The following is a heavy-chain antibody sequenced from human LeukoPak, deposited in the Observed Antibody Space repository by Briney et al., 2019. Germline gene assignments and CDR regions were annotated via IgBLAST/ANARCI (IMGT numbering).Heavy chain of an antibody. CDR1: GFTFSDYY. CDR3: ARERGYCSGGSCYFGDREGIDY. D-gene: IGHD2-15*01. J-gene: IGHJ4*02. CDR2: ISGSGSTI. Sequence: GGSLRLSCAASGFTFSDYYMSWIRQAPGKGLEWVSYISGSGSTIYYADSVKGRFTISRDNAKNSLYLQMNSLRAEDTAVYYCARERGYCSGGSCYFGDREGIDYWGQGTLVTVSS. V-gene: IGHV3-11*01.